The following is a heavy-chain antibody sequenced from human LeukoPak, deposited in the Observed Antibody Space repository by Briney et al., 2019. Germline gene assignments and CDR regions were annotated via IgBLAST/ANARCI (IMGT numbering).Heavy chain of an antibody. CDR1: GGSISSSNW. J-gene: IGHJ4*02. D-gene: IGHD6-13*01. Sequence: PSETLSLTCAVSGGSISSSNWWSWVRQPPGKGLEWIGEIYHSGNTNYNPSLKSRVTISVDKSKNQFSLKLSSVTAADTAVYYCARRAAAAGTPFDYWGQGTLVTVSS. CDR2: IYHSGNT. V-gene: IGHV4-4*02. CDR3: ARRAAAAGTPFDY.